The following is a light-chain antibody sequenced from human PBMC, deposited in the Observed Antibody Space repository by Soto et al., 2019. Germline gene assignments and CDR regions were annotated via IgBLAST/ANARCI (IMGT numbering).Light chain of an antibody. Sequence: LTQPASVSGSPGQSITISCTGTSSDVGGYNYVSWYQQHPGKAPKLMIYEVTNRPSGVSNRFSGSKSGNTASLTISGLQAEDEADYYCSSYTSRSTLVFGRGTKVTV. CDR1: SSDVGGYNY. V-gene: IGLV2-14*01. CDR2: EVT. J-gene: IGLJ1*01. CDR3: SSYTSRSTLV.